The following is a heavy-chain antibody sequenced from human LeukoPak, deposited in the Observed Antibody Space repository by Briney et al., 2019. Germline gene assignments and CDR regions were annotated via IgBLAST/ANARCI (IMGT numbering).Heavy chain of an antibody. CDR2: IYYSGST. Sequence: PSETLSLTCTVSGGSISSSDYYWGWIRQPPGKGLEWIGSIYYSGSTYYNPSLKSRVTISVDTSKNQFSLKLSSVTAADTAVYYCVRASVESGGAFDIWGQGTMVTVSS. J-gene: IGHJ3*02. CDR3: VRASVESGGAFDI. CDR1: GGSISSSDYY. D-gene: IGHD2-15*01. V-gene: IGHV4-39*07.